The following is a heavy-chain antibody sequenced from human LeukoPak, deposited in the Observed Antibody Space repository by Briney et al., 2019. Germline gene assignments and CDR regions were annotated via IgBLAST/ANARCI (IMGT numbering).Heavy chain of an antibody. CDR2: INQGGSLN. Sequence: PGGSLRLSCAASGFIFRDFWMSWVRQSPGKGLEWVASINQGGSLNYYVDSVKGRFTISRDDAKSSLYVRMDSLRDEDTAVYYCARFGYSGWNLEYWGQGTLVTVSS. CDR3: ARFGYSGWNLEY. CDR1: GFIFRDFW. V-gene: IGHV3-7*01. J-gene: IGHJ4*02. D-gene: IGHD5-12*01.